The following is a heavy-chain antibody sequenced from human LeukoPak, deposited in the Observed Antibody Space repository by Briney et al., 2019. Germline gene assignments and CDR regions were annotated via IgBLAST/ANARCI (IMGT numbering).Heavy chain of an antibody. CDR2: TYYRSKWYN. Sequence: SQPLSLTCAISGDSVSSNSAAWNWIRPSPSRGLEWLGRTYYRSKWYNDYAVSVKSRITINPDTSKNQFSLQLNSVTPEDTAVYYCAREPAEYYYDSSTGGNYWGQGTLVTVSS. D-gene: IGHD3-22*01. CDR3: AREPAEYYYDSSTGGNY. J-gene: IGHJ4*02. CDR1: GDSVSSNSAA. V-gene: IGHV6-1*01.